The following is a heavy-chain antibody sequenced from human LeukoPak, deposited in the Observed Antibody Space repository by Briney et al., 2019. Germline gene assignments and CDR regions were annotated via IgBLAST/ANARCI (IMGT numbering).Heavy chain of an antibody. CDR1: GGSISSSSYY. V-gene: IGHV4-39*01. Sequence: PSETLSLTCTVSGGSISSSSYYWGWIRQPPGKGLEWIGSIYFSGSTYYNPSLKSQVTISIDTSKNQFSLKLSSVTAADTAVYYCARHPYSGSPFDYWGQGTLVTVSS. CDR3: ARHPYSGSPFDY. D-gene: IGHD1-26*01. CDR2: IYFSGST. J-gene: IGHJ4*02.